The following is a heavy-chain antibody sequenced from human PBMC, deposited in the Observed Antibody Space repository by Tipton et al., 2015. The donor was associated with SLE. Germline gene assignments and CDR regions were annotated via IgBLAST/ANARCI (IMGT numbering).Heavy chain of an antibody. CDR2: INHSGST. V-gene: IGHV4-34*01. CDR3: ARERGLGYDY. J-gene: IGHJ4*02. CDR1: GGSFSGYY. Sequence: TLSLTCAVYGGSFSGYYWSWIRQPPGKGLGWIGEINHSGSTNYNPSLKSRVTISVHTSKNQFSLKLSSVTAADTAVYYCARERGLGYDYWGQGTLVTVSS. D-gene: IGHD3-16*01.